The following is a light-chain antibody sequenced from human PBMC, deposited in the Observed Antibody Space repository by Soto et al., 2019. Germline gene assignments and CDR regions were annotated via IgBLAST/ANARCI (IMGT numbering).Light chain of an antibody. J-gene: IGKJ5*01. CDR3: QQRSNWPPIT. Sequence: EIVLTQSPGALSLSPWERATLSCRASQSVSSYLAWYQQKPGQAPRLLIYDASNRATGIPARFSGSGSGTDFTLTISSLEPEDFAVYYCQQRSNWPPITFGQGTRLEI. V-gene: IGKV3-11*01. CDR1: QSVSSY. CDR2: DAS.